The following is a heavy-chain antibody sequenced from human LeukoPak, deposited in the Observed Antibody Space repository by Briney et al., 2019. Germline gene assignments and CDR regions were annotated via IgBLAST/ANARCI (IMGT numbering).Heavy chain of an antibody. CDR2: IIPIFGTA. V-gene: IGHV1-69*13. Sequence: SVKVSCKASGYTFTSYAMHWVRQAPGQGLEWMGGIIPIFGTANYAQKFQGRVTITADESTSTAYMELSSLRSEDTAVYYCARDLGGASVYWGQGTLVTVSS. CDR3: ARDLGGASVY. D-gene: IGHD3-16*01. CDR1: GYTFTSYA. J-gene: IGHJ4*02.